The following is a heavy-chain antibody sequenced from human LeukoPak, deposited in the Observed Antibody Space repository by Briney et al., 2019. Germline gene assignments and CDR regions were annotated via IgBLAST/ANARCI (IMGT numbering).Heavy chain of an antibody. J-gene: IGHJ6*02. V-gene: IGHV1-2*04. CDR1: GYTFTGYY. CDR2: INPNSGGT. Sequence: ASVKVSCKASGYTFTGYYMHWVRQAPGQGLEWMGWINPNSGGTNYAQKFQGWVTITRDTSISTAYMELSSLRSEDTAVYYCAYPNYWYYYGMDVWGQGTTVTVSS. CDR3: AYPNYWYYYGMDV. D-gene: IGHD1-7*01.